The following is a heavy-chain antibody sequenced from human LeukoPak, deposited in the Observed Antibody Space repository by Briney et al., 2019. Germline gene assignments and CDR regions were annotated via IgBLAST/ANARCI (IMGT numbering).Heavy chain of an antibody. Sequence: GASANDSLMASGYTFPSYYMHWVRQAPGQGLEWMGIINPSGGSTSYAQKFQGRVTMTRDTSTSTVYMELSSLRSEDTAVYYCARDLSMRPIASPWEDAFDVWGQGTTVTVSS. CDR3: ARDLSMRPIASPWEDAFDV. D-gene: IGHD6-6*01. J-gene: IGHJ3*01. CDR1: GYTFPSYY. CDR2: INPSGGST. V-gene: IGHV1-46*01.